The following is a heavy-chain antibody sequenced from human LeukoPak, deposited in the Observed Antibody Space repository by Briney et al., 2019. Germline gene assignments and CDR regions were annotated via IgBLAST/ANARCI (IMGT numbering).Heavy chain of an antibody. CDR1: GYSFTSYW. CDR3: ARVICGDCGGDLAFDI. D-gene: IGHD2-21*01. Sequence: KGGESLKISCKGSGYSFTSYWIGWVRQMPGKGLEWMGIIHPGDSDTRYSPSFQGQVTISADKSISTAYLQWSSLKASDTAMYYCARVICGDCGGDLAFDIWGQGTMVTVSS. J-gene: IGHJ3*02. CDR2: IHPGDSDT. V-gene: IGHV5-51*01.